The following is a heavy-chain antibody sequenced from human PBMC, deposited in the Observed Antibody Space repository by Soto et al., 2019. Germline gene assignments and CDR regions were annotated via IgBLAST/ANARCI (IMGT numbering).Heavy chain of an antibody. Sequence: EVQLVESGGGLVQPGRSLRLSSAASGFTFDNYAMYWVRQAPGKGLEWVSGISWNSGTIGYADSVKGRFTISRDNAKNSLYLQMNSLRAEDTALYYCAKSTGGTANGMDVWGQGTTVTVSS. J-gene: IGHJ6*02. CDR3: AKSTGGTANGMDV. CDR2: ISWNSGTI. D-gene: IGHD2-8*02. V-gene: IGHV3-9*01. CDR1: GFTFDNYA.